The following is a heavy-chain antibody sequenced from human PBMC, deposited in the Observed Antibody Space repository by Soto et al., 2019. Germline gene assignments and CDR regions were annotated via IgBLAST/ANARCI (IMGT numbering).Heavy chain of an antibody. D-gene: IGHD3-22*01. Sequence: SETLSLTCAVYGGSFSGYYWSWIRQPPGKGLEWIGEINHSGSTNYNPSLKSRVTISVDTSKNQFSLKVSSVTAADTAVYHCARTDRAIFYGMDVWGQGTTVTVSS. V-gene: IGHV4-34*01. J-gene: IGHJ6*02. CDR3: ARTDRAIFYGMDV. CDR1: GGSFSGYY. CDR2: INHSGST.